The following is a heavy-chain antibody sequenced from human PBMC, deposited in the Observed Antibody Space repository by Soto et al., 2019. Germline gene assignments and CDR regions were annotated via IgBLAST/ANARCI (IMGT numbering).Heavy chain of an antibody. D-gene: IGHD2-15*01. Sequence: QVQLVQSGAEVKKPGSPVKVSCKASEGTFSSYAISWVRQAPGQGLEWMGGIIPIFGTANYAQKFQGRVTITADESTSTAYMELSSLRSEDTAVSYCARAADCSGGSCLPHFDYWGQGTLVTVSS. CDR2: IIPIFGTA. CDR1: EGTFSSYA. CDR3: ARAADCSGGSCLPHFDY. V-gene: IGHV1-69*13. J-gene: IGHJ4*02.